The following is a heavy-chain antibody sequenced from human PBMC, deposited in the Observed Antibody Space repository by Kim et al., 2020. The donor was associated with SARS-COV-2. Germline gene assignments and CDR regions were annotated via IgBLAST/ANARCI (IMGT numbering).Heavy chain of an antibody. CDR2: MNPRTGGT. V-gene: IGHV1-2*02. CDR3: ATSLAAAVSPLDF. J-gene: IGHJ4*02. CDR1: ENSFADQY. Sequence: ASVKVSCKASENSFADQYLHWVRQAPGQGLEWMGWMNPRTGGTSSAQKFQGRVAMTRDTSITTAFLDLTSLTSDDTAVYWCATSLAAAVSPLDFRGQGTLVTVSS. D-gene: IGHD6-13*01.